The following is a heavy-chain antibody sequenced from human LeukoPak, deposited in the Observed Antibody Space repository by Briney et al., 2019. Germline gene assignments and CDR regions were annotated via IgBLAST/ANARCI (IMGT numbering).Heavy chain of an antibody. CDR1: GGSVSSFF. J-gene: IGHJ3*01. CDR3: ARDIVAASSDGFDG. CDR2: MYASGSA. V-gene: IGHV4-4*07. Sequence: SETLSLTCSVSGGSVSSFFWSWIRQPAGKGLEWLGRMYASGSANYNPSLKSRISMSVVTSKSQFSLNLTSVTAADTAVYYCARDIVAASSDGFDGWGQGTTVTVSS. D-gene: IGHD2-15*01.